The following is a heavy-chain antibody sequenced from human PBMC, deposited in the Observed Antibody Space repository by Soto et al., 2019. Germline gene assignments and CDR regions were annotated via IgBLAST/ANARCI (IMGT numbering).Heavy chain of an antibody. CDR3: ARDPFYGWFDS. D-gene: IGHD3-16*01. Sequence: QVQLVPSGAEVRKPGASVKVSCKASGHTLASYDINWVRQATGQGLEWMGWMTPDSGDTGYAQKFQGRVTMTWDTSITTAYMELSSLRSDDTAVYYCARDPFYGWFDSWGQGTLVTVSS. J-gene: IGHJ5*01. V-gene: IGHV1-8*01. CDR1: GHTLASYD. CDR2: MTPDSGDT.